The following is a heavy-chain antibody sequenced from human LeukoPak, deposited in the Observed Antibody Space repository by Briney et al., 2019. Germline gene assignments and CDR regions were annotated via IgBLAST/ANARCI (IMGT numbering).Heavy chain of an antibody. D-gene: IGHD3-10*01. CDR3: ARLAGIWFGEPDHDAFVI. CDR1: GFTLSSYS. J-gene: IGHJ3*02. Sequence: PGGSLRLSCAASGFTLSSYSMNWVRQAPGKGLEWVSYISSSSGTIYYADSVKGRFTISRDNAKNSLYLQMNSLRAEDTAVYYCARLAGIWFGEPDHDAFVIWGQGTMVTVSS. V-gene: IGHV3-48*01. CDR2: ISSSSGTI.